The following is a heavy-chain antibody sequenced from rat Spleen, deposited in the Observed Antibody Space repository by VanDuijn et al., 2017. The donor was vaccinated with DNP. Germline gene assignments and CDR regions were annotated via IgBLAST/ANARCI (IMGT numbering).Heavy chain of an antibody. J-gene: IGHJ4*01. CDR3: ARQPNYGGYRGYAMDA. Sequence: EVQLVEIGGGLVQPGRSLKLSCVASGFTFSTYWMYWIRQAPGKGLEWVASINTDGDNTYYPDSVKGRFTFSRDNAKNTVYLQMNSLRSEDTATYYCARQPNYGGYRGYAMDAWGQGTSVTVSS. D-gene: IGHD1-11*01. CDR1: GFTFSTYW. V-gene: IGHV5-58*01. CDR2: INTDGDNT.